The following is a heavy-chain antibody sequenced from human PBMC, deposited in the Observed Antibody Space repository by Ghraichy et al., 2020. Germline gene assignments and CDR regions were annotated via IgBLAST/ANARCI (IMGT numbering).Heavy chain of an antibody. J-gene: IGHJ4*02. CDR1: GFTFSSYG. CDR2: IWYDGSNK. Sequence: GGSLRLSCAASGFTFSSYGMHWVRQAPGKGLEWVAIIWYDGSNKYYADSVKGRFTISRDNSKNTLYLQMNSLRAEDTAVYYCAREYSSWNFDYWGQGTLVTVSS. D-gene: IGHD6-6*01. V-gene: IGHV3-33*01. CDR3: AREYSSWNFDY.